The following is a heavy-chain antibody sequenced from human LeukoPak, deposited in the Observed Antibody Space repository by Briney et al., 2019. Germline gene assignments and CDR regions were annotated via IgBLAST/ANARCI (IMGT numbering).Heavy chain of an antibody. D-gene: IGHD6-19*01. J-gene: IGHJ4*02. V-gene: IGHV3-30*03. CDR3: ARDRDYYNSGGTMIDY. Sequence: GGSLRLSCAASGFTFSSHGMHWVRQAPGKGLEWVAVISYDGNKKYYADSVKGRFDISRGNSKNILYMQMNSLRTEDTAVYYCARDRDYYNSGGTMIDYWGQGTLVTVSS. CDR1: GFTFSSHG. CDR2: ISYDGNKK.